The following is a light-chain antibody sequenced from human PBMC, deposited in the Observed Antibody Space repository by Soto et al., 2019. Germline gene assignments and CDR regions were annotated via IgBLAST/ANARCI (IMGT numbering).Light chain of an antibody. CDR3: QQYDSYSPLT. J-gene: IGKJ4*01. V-gene: IGKV1-5*01. Sequence: DIQMTQSPSTLSASVGDRVTITCRASQSISSWLAWYQQKPGQATKLLIYDAYSLESGTPSRFSGRRAGTEFTLTIASGQHYDYAPYYCQQYDSYSPLTFGGGTKLEIK. CDR2: DAY. CDR1: QSISSW.